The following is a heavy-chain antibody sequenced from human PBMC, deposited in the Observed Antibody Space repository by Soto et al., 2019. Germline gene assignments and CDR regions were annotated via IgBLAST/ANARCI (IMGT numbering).Heavy chain of an antibody. CDR1: GYTFTSYG. CDR2: ISAHNGDT. V-gene: IGHV1-18*01. J-gene: IGHJ6*02. CDR3: ARSSGTYPPSRYYYGLDV. Sequence: ASVKVSCKASGYTFTSYGFSWVRQAPGQGLEWMGWISAHNGDTIYAQKFQDRITMTTDTSTNTAYLELRSLKSGDTAVFYCARSSGTYPPSRYYYGLDVWGQGTTGTVSS. D-gene: IGHD1-26*01.